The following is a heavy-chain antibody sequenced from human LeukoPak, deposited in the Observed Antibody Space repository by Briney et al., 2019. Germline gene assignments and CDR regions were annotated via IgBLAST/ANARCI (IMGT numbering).Heavy chain of an antibody. CDR2: IYYSGST. Sequence: SETLSLTCTVSGGSISSYYWSWIRQPPGKGLEWIGYIYYSGSTNYNPSLKSRVTTSVDTSKNQFSLKLSSVTAADTAVYYCARDGWPQLRFDPWGQGTLVTVSS. CDR3: ARDGWPQLRFDP. J-gene: IGHJ5*02. CDR1: GGSISSYY. D-gene: IGHD1-7*01. V-gene: IGHV4-59*01.